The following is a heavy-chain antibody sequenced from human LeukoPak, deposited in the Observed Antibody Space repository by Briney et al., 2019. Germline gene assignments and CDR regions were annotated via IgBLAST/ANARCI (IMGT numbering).Heavy chain of an antibody. CDR3: ASVGRFGELNRRFDP. CDR1: GGSISSSSYS. CDR2: IYYSGST. V-gene: IGHV4-39*01. D-gene: IGHD3-10*01. Sequence: SETLSLTCTVSGGSISSSSYSWGWIRQPPGKGLEWIGSIYYSGSTYYNPSLKSRVTISVDTSKNQFPLKLSSVTAADTAVYYCASVGRFGELNRRFDPWGQGTLVTVSS. J-gene: IGHJ5*01.